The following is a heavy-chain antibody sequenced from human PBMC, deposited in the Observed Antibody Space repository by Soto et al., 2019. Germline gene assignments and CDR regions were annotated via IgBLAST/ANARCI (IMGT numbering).Heavy chain of an antibody. CDR2: IYPGDSET. J-gene: IGHJ4*02. V-gene: IGHV5-51*01. CDR3: ARPGAPTDTVVYDF. D-gene: IGHD5-18*01. CDR1: GYSFANYW. Sequence: GESLKISCKASGYSFANYWIGWVCQKPGKGLEWMGVIYPGDSETTYSPSFEGQVIISVDRSRGTAFLEWSSLKASDTAMYYCARPGAPTDTVVYDFWGQGTQVTVYS.